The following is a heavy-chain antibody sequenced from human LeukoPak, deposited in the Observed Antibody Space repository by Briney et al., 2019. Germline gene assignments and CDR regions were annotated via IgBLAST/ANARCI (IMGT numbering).Heavy chain of an antibody. D-gene: IGHD5-18*01. CDR2: IVVGSGNT. CDR3: ARDVDTAMVDDAFDI. CDR1: GFTFTSSA. Sequence: SVKVSCTASGFTFTSSAVQWVRQARGQRLEWIGWIVVGSGNTNYAQKFQGRVTITADESTSTAYMELSSLRSEDTAVYYCARDVDTAMVDDAFDIWGQGTMVTVSS. J-gene: IGHJ3*02. V-gene: IGHV1-58*01.